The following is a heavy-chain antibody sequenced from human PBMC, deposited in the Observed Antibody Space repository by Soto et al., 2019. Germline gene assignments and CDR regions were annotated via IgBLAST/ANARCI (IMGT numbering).Heavy chain of an antibody. CDR2: INPIGGST. Sequence: ASVKVSCKASGYTFTSYYMHWVRQAPGQGLEWMGIINPIGGSTSYAQKFQGRVTMTTDTSTSTVYMELSSLRSEDTAVYYCVDFESHFDYWGQGTLVTVSS. D-gene: IGHD3-9*01. J-gene: IGHJ4*02. V-gene: IGHV1-46*01. CDR1: GYTFTSYY. CDR3: VDFESHFDY.